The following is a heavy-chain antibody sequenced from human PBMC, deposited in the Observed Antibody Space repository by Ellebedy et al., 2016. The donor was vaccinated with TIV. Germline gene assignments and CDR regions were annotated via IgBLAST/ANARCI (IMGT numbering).Heavy chain of an antibody. J-gene: IGHJ4*02. CDR1: GASITSSNW. CDR2: VYHSGST. D-gene: IGHD5-24*01. CDR3: ARDRDVTSRGILDY. V-gene: IGHV4-4*02. Sequence: MPSETLSLTCAVSGASITSSNWWPWVRQAPGRGLEWIGEVYHSGSTYYNPSLKSRVSTSVDKSKNQFSLNLSSVTAADTAIYYCARDRDVTSRGILDYWGQGILVTVSS.